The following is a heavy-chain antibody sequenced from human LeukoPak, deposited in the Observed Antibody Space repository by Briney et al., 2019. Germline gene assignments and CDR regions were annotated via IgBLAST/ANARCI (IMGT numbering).Heavy chain of an antibody. D-gene: IGHD6-13*01. CDR2: TSGSGGST. V-gene: IGHV3-23*01. CDR3: AKDRPMGIAAAGLFDY. Sequence: GGSLRLSCTTSGFTFSSYAMSWVRQAPGKGLEWVSATSGSGGSTYYADSVKGRFTISRDNSKNTLYLQMNSLRAEDTAVYYCAKDRPMGIAAAGLFDYWGQGTLVTVSS. CDR1: GFTFSSYA. J-gene: IGHJ4*02.